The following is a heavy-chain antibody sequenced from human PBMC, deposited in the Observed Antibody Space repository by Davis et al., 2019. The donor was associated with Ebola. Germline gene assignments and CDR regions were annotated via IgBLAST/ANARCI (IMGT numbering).Heavy chain of an antibody. J-gene: IGHJ4*02. Sequence: PSETLSLTCTVSGGSISSYYWSWIWQPPGKGLEWIGYIYYSGSTNYNPSLKSRVTISVDTSKNQFSLKLSSVTAADTAVYYCARSKSRQQLSFDYWGQGTLVTVFS. CDR2: IYYSGST. CDR1: GGSISSYY. V-gene: IGHV4-59*01. CDR3: ARSKSRQQLSFDY. D-gene: IGHD6-13*01.